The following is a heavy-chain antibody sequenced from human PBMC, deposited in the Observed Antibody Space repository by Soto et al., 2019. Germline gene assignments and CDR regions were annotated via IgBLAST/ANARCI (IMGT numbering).Heavy chain of an antibody. V-gene: IGHV1-69*01. CDR3: ARADDISSPGFSDYYYYYGMDV. CDR1: GGPFISYA. D-gene: IGHD3-3*02. CDR2: IIPIFGTA. Sequence: SVKVSSKASGGPFISYAIIWVRQSPGQGLEWMGGIIPIFGTANYAQKFQGRVTITADESTSTAYMELSSLRSEDTAVYYCARADDISSPGFSDYYYYYGMDVWGQGTTVTVS. J-gene: IGHJ6*02.